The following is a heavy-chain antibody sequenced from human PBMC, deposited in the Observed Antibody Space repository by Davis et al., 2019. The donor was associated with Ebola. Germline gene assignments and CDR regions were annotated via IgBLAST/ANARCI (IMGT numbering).Heavy chain of an antibody. D-gene: IGHD1-1*01. Sequence: ASVKVSCKASGYTFTGYYMHWVRQAPGQGLEWMGRINPNSGGTNYAQKFQGRVTMTRDTSINTAYIELSRLRFDDTAVYYCARDRYNWNDLDYWGQGTLVTVSS. CDR1: GYTFTGYY. J-gene: IGHJ4*02. CDR2: INPNSGGT. V-gene: IGHV1-2*06. CDR3: ARDRYNWNDLDY.